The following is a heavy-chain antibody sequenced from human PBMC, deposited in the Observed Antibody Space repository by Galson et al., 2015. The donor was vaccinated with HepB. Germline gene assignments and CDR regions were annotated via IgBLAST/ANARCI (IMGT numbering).Heavy chain of an antibody. Sequence: SLRLSCAASAFTVSTNYMSWVRQAPGKGLEWVSVIYSGGATYYADSVKGRFTISRDNSKNTLYLQMNSLRAEDTAVYYCAREVGTTFDYWGQGTRVTVSS. V-gene: IGHV3-66*01. J-gene: IGHJ4*02. CDR1: AFTVSTNY. D-gene: IGHD1-14*01. CDR2: IYSGGAT. CDR3: AREVGTTFDY.